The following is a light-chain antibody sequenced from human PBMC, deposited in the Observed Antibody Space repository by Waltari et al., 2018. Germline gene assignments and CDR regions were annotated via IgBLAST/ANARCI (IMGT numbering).Light chain of an antibody. CDR2: DVN. Sequence: WYQQHPGKAPKLMIDDVNARPSGVPDRFSGSKSGTTASLTISGLQAEDEADYYCCSYAGSYLRVFGGGTKLTVL. J-gene: IGLJ2*01. CDR3: CSYAGSYLRV. V-gene: IGLV2-11*01.